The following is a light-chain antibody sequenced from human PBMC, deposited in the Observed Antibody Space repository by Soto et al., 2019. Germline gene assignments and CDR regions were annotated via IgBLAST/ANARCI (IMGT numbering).Light chain of an antibody. CDR1: ESISSSY. CDR3: QHYGASPWT. Sequence: VLTQSPGTLSLSPGERATLSCRATESISSSYLAWYQQKPGQAPRLLIYDASSRATGIPARFSGSGSGTDFTLTISSLEPEDFAVYYCQHYGASPWTFGQGTKVDIK. CDR2: DAS. J-gene: IGKJ1*01. V-gene: IGKV3-20*01.